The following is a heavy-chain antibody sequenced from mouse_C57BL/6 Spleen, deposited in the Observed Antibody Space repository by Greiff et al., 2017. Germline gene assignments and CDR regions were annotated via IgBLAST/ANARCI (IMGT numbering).Heavy chain of an antibody. CDR3: ARSITNYAKDY. J-gene: IGHJ4*01. CDR2: IDPSDSET. D-gene: IGHD1-2*01. CDR1: GYTFTSYW. V-gene: IGHV1-52*01. Sequence: QVQLQQPGAELVRPGSSVKLSCKASGYTFTSYWMHWVKQRPIQGLEWIGNIDPSDSETHYNQKFKDKATLTVDKSSSTAYMQLSSLTSEDSAVYYCARSITNYAKDYWGQGTSVTVSS.